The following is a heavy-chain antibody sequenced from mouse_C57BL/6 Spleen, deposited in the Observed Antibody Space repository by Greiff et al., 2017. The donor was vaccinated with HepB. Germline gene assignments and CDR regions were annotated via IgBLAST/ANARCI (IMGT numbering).Heavy chain of an antibody. CDR1: GFTFSSYG. D-gene: IGHD2-2*01. Sequence: EVKLVESGGDLVKPGGSLKLSCAASGFTFSSYGMSWVRQTPDKRLEWVATISSGGSYTYYPDSVKGRFTISRDNAKNTLYLQMSSLKSEDTAMYYCARHEGDGYDGFAYWGQGTLVTVSA. J-gene: IGHJ3*01. CDR3: ARHEGDGYDGFAY. CDR2: ISSGGSYT. V-gene: IGHV5-6*01.